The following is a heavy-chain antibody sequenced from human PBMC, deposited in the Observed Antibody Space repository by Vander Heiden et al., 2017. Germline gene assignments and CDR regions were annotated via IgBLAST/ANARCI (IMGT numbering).Heavy chain of an antibody. D-gene: IGHD3-22*01. CDR3: ARDTSPSYYASSGQSLWADAFDI. CDR2: IKGDETKR. J-gene: IGHJ3*02. CDR1: GFSINNYW. Sequence: DVQVVESGGGLVQPGGSLRLSCAASGFSINNYWMTWVRQAPGKGLEWVANIKGDETKRNFLDSVEGRFTMSRDNSKNTLYLQMNSLRVDDTAIYYCARDTSPSYYASSGQSLWADAFDIWGQGTMVTVSS. V-gene: IGHV3-7*03.